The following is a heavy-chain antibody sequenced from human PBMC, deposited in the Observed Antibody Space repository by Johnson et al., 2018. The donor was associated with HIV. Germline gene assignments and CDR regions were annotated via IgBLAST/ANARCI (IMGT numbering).Heavy chain of an antibody. V-gene: IGHV3-20*04. CDR3: TRVLGTINRYKKIDAFDI. CDR2: INWNGGST. CDR1: GFRLDDYG. J-gene: IGHJ3*02. D-gene: IGHD1-14*01. Sequence: VQLVESGGGVVRPGGSLRLSCAAFGFRLDDYGMNWVRQVPGKGLEWVSGINWNGGSTGYADSVKGRFTISRGNAKNSLYLQMNSLRAEDTALYYCTRVLGTINRYKKIDAFDIWGQGTMVTVSS.